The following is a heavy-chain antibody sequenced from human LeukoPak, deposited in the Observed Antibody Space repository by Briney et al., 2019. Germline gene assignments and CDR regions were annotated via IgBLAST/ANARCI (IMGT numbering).Heavy chain of an antibody. D-gene: IGHD6-19*01. CDR2: IYYSGST. CDR1: GVSISSSNSY. Sequence: SETLSLTCTVSGVSISSSNSYWGWIRQPPGKGLEWIGSIYYSGSTYYNPSLKSRVTISVDTSKNQFSLKLSSVTAADTAVYYCARGGGSSGWWGAFDIWGQGTMVTVSS. CDR3: ARGGGSSGWWGAFDI. J-gene: IGHJ3*02. V-gene: IGHV4-39*07.